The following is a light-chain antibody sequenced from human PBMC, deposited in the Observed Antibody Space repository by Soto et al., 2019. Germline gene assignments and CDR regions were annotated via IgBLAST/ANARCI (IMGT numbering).Light chain of an antibody. CDR2: GAS. Sequence: EIVMTQSPATLSVSPGERATLSYRASQSVSSNLAWYQQKPGQAPRLLIYGASTRATVIPARFSGSGSGTEFTLTISRLEPEDFAVYYCQQYSRSPRTFGQGTKVE. CDR3: QQYSRSPRT. V-gene: IGKV3-15*01. CDR1: QSVSSN. J-gene: IGKJ1*01.